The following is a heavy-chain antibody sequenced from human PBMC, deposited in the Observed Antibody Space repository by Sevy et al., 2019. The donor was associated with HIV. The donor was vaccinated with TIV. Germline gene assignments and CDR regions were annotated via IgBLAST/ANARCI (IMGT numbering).Heavy chain of an antibody. CDR3: AAVLRDYSDYLLAF. V-gene: IGHV3-23*01. J-gene: IGHJ4*02. CDR1: GFAFRSRA. Sequence: GGSLRLSCVASGFAFRSRAMSWVRQAPGKGLEWVSAISGGGGDTYYAPSVKGRFTISRDNSKDTLYLHLNSLRADDTAMFYCAAVLRDYSDYLLAFRGQGTLVTVSS. CDR2: ISGGGGDT. D-gene: IGHD4-17*01.